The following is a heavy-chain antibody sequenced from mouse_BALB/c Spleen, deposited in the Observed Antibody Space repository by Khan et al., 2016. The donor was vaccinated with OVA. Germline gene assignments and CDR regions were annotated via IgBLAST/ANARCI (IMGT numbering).Heavy chain of an antibody. CDR1: GYAFTNYL. D-gene: IGHD1-1*01. J-gene: IGHJ4*01. CDR2: INPGSGGT. Sequence: QVQLQQSGAELVRPGTSVKVSCKASGYAFTNYLIEWVKQRPGQGLEWIGVINPGSGGTNYNEKFKGKATLTADKSSSTAYMQLSSLTSDDSAVYFCALRYYAMDYWGQGTSVTVSS. V-gene: IGHV1-54*01. CDR3: ALRYYAMDY.